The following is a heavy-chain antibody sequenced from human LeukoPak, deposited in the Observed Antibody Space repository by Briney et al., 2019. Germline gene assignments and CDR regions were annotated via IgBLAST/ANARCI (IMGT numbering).Heavy chain of an antibody. V-gene: IGHV3-7*01. CDR2: VKGDGSAT. CDR1: GVTLSDHY. Sequence: GGSLRLSCAASGVTLSDHYMTWIRQAPGRGLEWLASVKGDGSATSYVDSVKGRFTISRDNAKNSLYLQMNSLRADDTALYYCARSRGDFWGQGTLVTVSS. J-gene: IGHJ4*02. CDR3: ARSRGDF.